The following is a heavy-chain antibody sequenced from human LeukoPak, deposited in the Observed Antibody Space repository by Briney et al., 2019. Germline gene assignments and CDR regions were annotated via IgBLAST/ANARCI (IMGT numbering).Heavy chain of an antibody. J-gene: IGHJ5*02. CDR1: GFPVKHIY. CDR3: ARVPVLFWSGAYDL. D-gene: IGHD3-3*01. CDR2: ISSAGAT. V-gene: IGHV3-53*01. Sequence: GGSLRLPCVASGFPVKHIYMNWVRQAPGKGLEWVSAISSAGATNYGDSVRGRFTISRDISQNTLYLQMDGLRAEDTAVYYCARVPVLFWSGAYDLWGQGPLVTVPS.